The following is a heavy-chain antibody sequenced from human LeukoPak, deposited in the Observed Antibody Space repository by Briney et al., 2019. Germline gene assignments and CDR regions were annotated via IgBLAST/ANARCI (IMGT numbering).Heavy chain of an antibody. D-gene: IGHD2-2*01. CDR3: ARASLGYCSSTSCYGVWFDP. J-gene: IGHJ5*02. V-gene: IGHV4-59*01. Sequence: PSETLSLTCTVSGGSISSYYRSWIRQPPGKGLEWFGYIYYSGSTNYNPSLKSRVTISVDTSKNQFSLKLSSVTAADTAVYYCARASLGYCSSTSCYGVWFDPWGQGTLVTVSS. CDR2: IYYSGST. CDR1: GGSISSYY.